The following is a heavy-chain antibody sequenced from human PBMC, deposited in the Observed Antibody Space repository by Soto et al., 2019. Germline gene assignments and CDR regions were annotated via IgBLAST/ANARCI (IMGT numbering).Heavy chain of an antibody. Sequence: EVQLVESGGGLIQPGGSLRLSCAVSGFSVSNTYMSWVRQAPGKGLEWISVIYRGRATYYADSVKGRFTISRDDSRNTVYLQMNSLTNEDTAVYFCARDRSDSSRADSFDIWGQGTMVTVSS. CDR1: GFSVSNTY. CDR3: ARDRSDSSRADSFDI. J-gene: IGHJ3*02. D-gene: IGHD6-25*01. V-gene: IGHV3-53*01. CDR2: IYRGRAT.